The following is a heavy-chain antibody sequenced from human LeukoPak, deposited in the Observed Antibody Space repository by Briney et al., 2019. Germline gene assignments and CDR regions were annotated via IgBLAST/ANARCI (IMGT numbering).Heavy chain of an antibody. D-gene: IGHD2-15*01. J-gene: IGHJ1*01. CDR2: IKYTGST. V-gene: IGHV4-34*01. CDR3: ARLGYCSGGSCNSYFQH. CDR1: GGSFSGYY. Sequence: PSETLSPTCAVYGGSFSGYYWSWIRQSPGKGLEWIGEIKYTGSTNYNPSVKSRVTISGDTSKNQFSLHLSSVTAADTAVYYCARLGYCSGGSCNSYFQHWGQGTLVTVSS.